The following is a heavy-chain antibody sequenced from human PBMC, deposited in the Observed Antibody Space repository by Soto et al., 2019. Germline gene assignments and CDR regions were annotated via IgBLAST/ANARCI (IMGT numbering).Heavy chain of an antibody. CDR2: ISYDGSNK. D-gene: IGHD1-1*01. Sequence: QVQLVESGGGVVQPGRSLRLSCAASGFTFSSYGMHWVRQAPGKGLEWVAVISYDGSNKYYADSVKGRFTISRDNSKNTLYLQMNSLRAEDTAVYYCAKAGLEPPAGGDWFDPWGQGTLVTVSS. CDR3: AKAGLEPPAGGDWFDP. V-gene: IGHV3-30*18. CDR1: GFTFSSYG. J-gene: IGHJ5*02.